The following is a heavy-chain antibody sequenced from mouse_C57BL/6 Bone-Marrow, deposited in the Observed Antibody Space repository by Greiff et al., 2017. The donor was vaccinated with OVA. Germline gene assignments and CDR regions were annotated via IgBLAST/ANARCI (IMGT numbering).Heavy chain of an antibody. CDR3: IGLRRYYAMDY. V-gene: IGHV14-4*01. D-gene: IGHD2-4*01. CDR1: GFNIKDDY. Sequence: EVKLMESGAELVRPGASVKLSCTASGFNIKDDYMHWVKQRPEQGLEWIGWIDPENGDTEYASKFQGKATITADTSSNTAYLQLSSLTSEDTAVYYCIGLRRYYAMDYWGQGTSVTVSS. J-gene: IGHJ4*01. CDR2: IDPENGDT.